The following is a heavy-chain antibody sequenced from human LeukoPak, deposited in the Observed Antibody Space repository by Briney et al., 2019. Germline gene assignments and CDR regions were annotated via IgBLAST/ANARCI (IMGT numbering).Heavy chain of an antibody. Sequence: GGSLRLSCAASGFTFSSYAMSWVRQAPGKGLEWVSAISAGGGATYYADSVRGRFTISRDNSKNTLYLQMNSLRAEDTAVYYCAKDASGSPYYFDYWGQGTLVTVSS. CDR1: GFTFSSYA. CDR2: ISAGGGAT. V-gene: IGHV3-23*01. J-gene: IGHJ4*02. D-gene: IGHD3-10*01. CDR3: AKDASGSPYYFDY.